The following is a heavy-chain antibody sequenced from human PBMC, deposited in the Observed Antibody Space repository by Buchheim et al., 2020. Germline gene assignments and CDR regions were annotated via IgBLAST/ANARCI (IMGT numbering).Heavy chain of an antibody. D-gene: IGHD2-15*01. CDR3: ARDRGGCSGGSCYYYYGMDV. V-gene: IGHV4-30-4*01. Sequence: QVQLQESGPGLVKPSQTLSLTCTVSGGSISSGDYYWSWIRQPPGKGLEWIGYIYYRGSTYYNPSLKSRVTISVDTSKYQFSLKLSSVTAADTAVYYCARDRGGCSGGSCYYYYGMDVWGQGTT. J-gene: IGHJ6*02. CDR2: IYYRGST. CDR1: GGSISSGDYY.